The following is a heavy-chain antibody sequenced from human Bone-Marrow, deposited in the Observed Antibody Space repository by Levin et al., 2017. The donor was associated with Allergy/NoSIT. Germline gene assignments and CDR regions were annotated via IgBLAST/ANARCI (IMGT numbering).Heavy chain of an antibody. CDR3: APHCAGDRCYFGWFDP. J-gene: IGHJ5*02. CDR1: RGSFSNYY. D-gene: IGHD2-15*01. Sequence: SETLSLTCAVYRGSFSNYYWSWIRQPPGKGLEWIGQIHHSGSTNYNPSLKSRVVISIDTSNNQISLKLSSVTAADTAVYYCAPHCAGDRCYFGWFDPWGQGTLVTVSS. CDR2: IHHSGST. V-gene: IGHV4-34*01.